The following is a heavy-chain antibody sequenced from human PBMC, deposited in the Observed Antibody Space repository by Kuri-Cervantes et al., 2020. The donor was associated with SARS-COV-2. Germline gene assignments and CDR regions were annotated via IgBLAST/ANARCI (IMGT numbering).Heavy chain of an antibody. V-gene: IGHV3-23*01. Sequence: GESLKISCAASGFTFDDYGMSWVRQAPGKGLEWVSAISGSGGSTYYADSVKGRFTISRDNSKNTLYLQMNSLRAEDTAVYYCAKASVTAAAPFDYWGQGTLVTVSS. CDR2: ISGSGGST. CDR1: GFTFDDYG. D-gene: IGHD6-13*01. J-gene: IGHJ4*02. CDR3: AKASVTAAAPFDY.